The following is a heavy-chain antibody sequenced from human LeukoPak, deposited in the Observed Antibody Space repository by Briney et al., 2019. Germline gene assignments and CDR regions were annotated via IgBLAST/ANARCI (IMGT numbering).Heavy chain of an antibody. CDR2: ISAYNGNT. D-gene: IGHD4-17*01. CDR1: GYTFTGYY. J-gene: IGHJ4*02. V-gene: IGHV1-18*04. CDR3: ARAYGDPPFPFDY. Sequence: VSVKVSCKASGYTFTGYYMHWVRQAPGQGLEWMGWISAYNGNTNYAQKLQGRVTMTTDTSTSTAYMELRSLRSDDTAVYYCARAYGDPPFPFDYWGQGTLVTVSS.